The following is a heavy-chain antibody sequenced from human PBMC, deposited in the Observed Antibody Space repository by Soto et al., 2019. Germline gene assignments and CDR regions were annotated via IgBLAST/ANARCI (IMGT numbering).Heavy chain of an antibody. Sequence: QVHLVLSGDEVKKPGASVKVSCQGSGYAFTTYGITWVRQAPGQGLEWMGWISAHNGNTNYAQKLQGRVTVTRDTSTSTAYMELRSLRYDDTAVYYCARGRYGDYWGHGALVTVSS. D-gene: IGHD1-1*01. J-gene: IGHJ4*01. CDR3: ARGRYGDY. CDR2: ISAHNGNT. V-gene: IGHV1-18*01. CDR1: GYAFTTYG.